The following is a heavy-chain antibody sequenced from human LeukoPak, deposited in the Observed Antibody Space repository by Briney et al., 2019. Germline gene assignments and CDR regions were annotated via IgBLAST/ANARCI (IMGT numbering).Heavy chain of an antibody. CDR1: GGTFSSYA. J-gene: IGHJ6*02. CDR3: ARDRVTMVRGVIKNPYYYYYGMDV. V-gene: IGHV1-69*04. D-gene: IGHD3-10*01. Sequence: RASVKVSCKASGGTFSSYAISWVRQAPGQGLEWMGRIIPILGIANYAQKFQGRVTITADKSTSTAYMELSSLRSEDTAVYYCARDRVTMVRGVIKNPYYYYYGMDVWGQGTTVTVSS. CDR2: IIPILGIA.